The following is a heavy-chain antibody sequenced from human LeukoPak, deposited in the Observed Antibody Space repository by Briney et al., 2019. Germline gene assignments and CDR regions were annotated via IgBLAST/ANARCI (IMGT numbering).Heavy chain of an antibody. CDR1: GYTFTSYD. CDR3: ARNTPNYGDFDF. J-gene: IGHJ4*02. D-gene: IGHD4-17*01. CDR2: MNPNSGDT. V-gene: IGHV1-8*01. Sequence: EASVTVSCKASGYTFTSYDFNWVRQAPGQGLEWLGWMNPNSGDTGYAQRFQGRVSMTRDTSITTAYMELSSLRSDDTAIYYCARNTPNYGDFDFWGQGTLVTVSS.